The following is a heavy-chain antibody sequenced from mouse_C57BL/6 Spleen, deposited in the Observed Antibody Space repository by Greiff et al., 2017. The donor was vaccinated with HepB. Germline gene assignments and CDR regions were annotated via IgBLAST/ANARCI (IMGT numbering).Heavy chain of an antibody. V-gene: IGHV5-16*01. Sequence: EVNVVESEGGLVQPGSSMKLSCTASGFTFSDYYMAWVRQVPEKGLEWVANINYDGSSTYYLDSLKSRFIISRDNAKNILYLQMSSLKSEDTATYYCARKDRGYFDYWGQGTTLTVSS. CDR2: INYDGSST. J-gene: IGHJ2*01. CDR1: GFTFSDYY. CDR3: ARKDRGYFDY.